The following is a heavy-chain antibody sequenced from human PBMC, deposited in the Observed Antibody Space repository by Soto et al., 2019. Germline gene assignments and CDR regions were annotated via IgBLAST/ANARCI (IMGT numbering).Heavy chain of an antibody. Sequence: ASVKVSCKVSGYTLTELSMHWVRQAPGKGLEWMGGFDPEDGETIYAQKFQGRVTITEDTSASTAYMELSSLRSEDTAVYYCAREGYDSSMPQDAFDIWGQGTMVTVSS. CDR1: GYTLTELS. D-gene: IGHD3-22*01. J-gene: IGHJ3*02. CDR2: FDPEDGET. V-gene: IGHV1-24*01. CDR3: AREGYDSSMPQDAFDI.